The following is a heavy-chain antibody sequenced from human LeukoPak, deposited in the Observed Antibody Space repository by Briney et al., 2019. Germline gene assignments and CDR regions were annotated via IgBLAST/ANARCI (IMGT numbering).Heavy chain of an antibody. CDR1: GYSFTSYW. CDR2: IYPGDSDT. J-gene: IGHJ2*01. Sequence: GESLKISCKGSGYSFTSYWIGWVRQMPGKGLEWMGSIYPGDSDTRYSPSFQGQVTISADKSISTAYLQWSSLKASDTAMYYCARRPRIYDSSGYYSKDWYFDLWGRGTLVTVSS. V-gene: IGHV5-51*01. CDR3: ARRPRIYDSSGYYSKDWYFDL. D-gene: IGHD3-22*01.